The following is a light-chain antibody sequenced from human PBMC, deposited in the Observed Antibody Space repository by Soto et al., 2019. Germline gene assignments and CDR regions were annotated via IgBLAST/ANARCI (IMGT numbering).Light chain of an antibody. CDR1: SSDVGGYDY. CDR2: EVS. V-gene: IGLV2-14*01. CDR3: SSYTSSSTV. J-gene: IGLJ1*01. Sequence: QSVLTKPASVSGSPGQSITISCTGTSSDVGGYDYVSWYQQHPGQAPKLMIYEVSSRSSGVSNRFSGSKSGNTASLTISGLQADDEAYYYCSSYTSSSTVFGTGTKVTVL.